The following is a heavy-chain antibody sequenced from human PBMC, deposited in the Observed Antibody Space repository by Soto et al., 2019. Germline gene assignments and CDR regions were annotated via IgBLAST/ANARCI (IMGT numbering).Heavy chain of an antibody. V-gene: IGHV4-39*01. CDR3: SRFAARPPFEY. J-gene: IGHJ4*02. CDR2: IYYSGTT. CDR1: GGSINSSYY. D-gene: IGHD6-6*01. Sequence: PSETLSLTCIVSGGSINSSYYWVWIRQPPGKAPEWIGSIYYSGTTYYNPSLKSRVTISVDSSRNQVSLKMTSVTAADTAVYYCSRFAARPPFEYLGQGLVVTVSS.